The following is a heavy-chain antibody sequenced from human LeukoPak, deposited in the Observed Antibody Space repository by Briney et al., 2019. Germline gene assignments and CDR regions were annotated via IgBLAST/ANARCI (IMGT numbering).Heavy chain of an antibody. CDR1: GFTFSNYW. CDR3: ARGPEGRYFDWLLLPDAFDI. J-gene: IGHJ3*02. CDR2: ISSSSSYI. Sequence: GGSPRLSCVASGFTFSNYWMLWVRQAPGKGLEWVSSISSSSSYIYYADSVKGRFTISRDNAKNSLYLQMNSLRAEDTAVYYCARGPEGRYFDWLLLPDAFDIWGQGTMVTVSS. D-gene: IGHD3-9*01. V-gene: IGHV3-21*01.